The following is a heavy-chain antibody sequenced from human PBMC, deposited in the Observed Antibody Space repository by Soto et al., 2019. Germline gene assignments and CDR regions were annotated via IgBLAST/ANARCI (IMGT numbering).Heavy chain of an antibody. V-gene: IGHV3-15*01. Sequence: VQLVESGGKLVKPGGSLRLACAASGFTFIAAWMSWVRQAPGKGLEWVGRIKSKPDGGTTVVTAPVKGGFTTSSDDSKLTVHLPMNSLKIEDTAVYYCTTGLAAAGTNYWGEGTLVTVSS. D-gene: IGHD6-13*01. CDR2: IKSKPDGGTT. CDR1: GFTFIAAW. CDR3: TTGLAAAGTNY. J-gene: IGHJ4*02.